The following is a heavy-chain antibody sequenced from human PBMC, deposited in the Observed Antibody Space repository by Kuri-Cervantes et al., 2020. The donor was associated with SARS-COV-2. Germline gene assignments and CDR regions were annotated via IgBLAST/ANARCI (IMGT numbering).Heavy chain of an antibody. CDR2: ISYDGSNK. D-gene: IGHD2-15*01. Sequence: GESLKISCSASEFTFSSYAMHWVRQAPGKGLEWVAVISYDGSNKYYADSVKGRFTISRDNSKNTLYLQMNSLRAEDTAVYYCASQYCSGGSCYSGYYYGVDVWGQGTTVTVSS. V-gene: IGHV3-30-3*01. J-gene: IGHJ6*02. CDR3: ASQYCSGGSCYSGYYYGVDV. CDR1: EFTFSSYA.